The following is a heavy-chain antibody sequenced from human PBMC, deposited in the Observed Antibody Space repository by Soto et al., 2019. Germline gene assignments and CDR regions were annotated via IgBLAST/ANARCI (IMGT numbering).Heavy chain of an antibody. Sequence: ASVKVSCKASGYTFTSYGISWVRQAPGQGLEWMGWISAYNGNTNYAQKLQGRVTMTTDTSTSTAYMELRSLRSDDTAVYYCARGVDSSSWAYYYYGMDVWGQGTTVTVSS. V-gene: IGHV1-18*01. D-gene: IGHD6-13*01. CDR3: ARGVDSSSWAYYYYGMDV. CDR2: ISAYNGNT. J-gene: IGHJ6*02. CDR1: GYTFTSYG.